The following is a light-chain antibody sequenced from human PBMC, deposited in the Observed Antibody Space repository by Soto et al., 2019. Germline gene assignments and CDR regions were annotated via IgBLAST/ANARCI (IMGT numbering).Light chain of an antibody. V-gene: IGLV1-44*01. CDR3: GAWHDSLNGYV. Sequence: SVLTQPPSASGTPGQRVTISCSGSTSNIGSNTVNWYQQLPGTAPKLLIFANDQRPSGVPDRFSGSRSGTSASLAISGLQSEDEADYYCGAWHDSLNGYVFGTGTKVTVL. CDR1: TSNIGSNT. CDR2: AND. J-gene: IGLJ1*01.